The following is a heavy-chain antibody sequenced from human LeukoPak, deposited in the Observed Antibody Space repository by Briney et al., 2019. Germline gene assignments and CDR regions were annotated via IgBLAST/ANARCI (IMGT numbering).Heavy chain of an antibody. Sequence: GASVKVSCKASGYTFTNYAMNWVRQAPGQGLEWMGWISAYNDNTELAQKFQGRVTLATDASTSTAYVELRSLTSDDTAVYFCARGGSRSRRGDDAFDIWGQGTMVTVSS. D-gene: IGHD3-10*01. J-gene: IGHJ3*02. V-gene: IGHV1-18*01. CDR3: ARGGSRSRRGDDAFDI. CDR2: ISAYNDNT. CDR1: GYTFTNYA.